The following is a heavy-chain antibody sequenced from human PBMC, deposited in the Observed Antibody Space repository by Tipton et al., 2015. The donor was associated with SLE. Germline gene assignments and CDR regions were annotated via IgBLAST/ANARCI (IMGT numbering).Heavy chain of an antibody. J-gene: IGHJ4*02. CDR1: GFTFSSYG. CDR2: IRYDGSNK. D-gene: IGHD2-15*01. Sequence: SLRLSCAASGFTFSSYGMHWVRQAPGKGLEWVSFIRYDGSNKYYADSVKGRFTISRGNSKNTLYLQMNSLRAEDTAVYYCARRISLEYWGQGTLVTVSS. CDR3: ARRISLEY. V-gene: IGHV3-30*02.